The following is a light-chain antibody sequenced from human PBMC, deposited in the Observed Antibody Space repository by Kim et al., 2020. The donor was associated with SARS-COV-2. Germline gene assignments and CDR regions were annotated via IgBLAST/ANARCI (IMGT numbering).Light chain of an antibody. V-gene: IGKV1-5*01. CDR2: DAS. J-gene: IGKJ1*01. CDR1: PSIDTC. CDR3: KQYKTYPWT. Sequence: DIQMTQSPSTLSASVGDRVTITCRASPSIDTCLSWYQQKPGKAPKLLIYDASSLESGVPSRFSGSGSAAEFTLTITSLQPDDFATYFCKQYKTYPWTFGQGTKVDIK.